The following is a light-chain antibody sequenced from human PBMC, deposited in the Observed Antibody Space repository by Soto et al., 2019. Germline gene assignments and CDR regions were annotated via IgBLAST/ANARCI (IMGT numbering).Light chain of an antibody. Sequence: QYVLTQPPSVSGAPGQRVTISCTGSSSNIGAGYDVHWYQQLPGTAPKLLIYANTNRPSGVPDRFSGSKSGTSASLAITGLQAEDEVDYYCQSYDSGLSGAIFGGGTKSPS. CDR1: SSNIGAGYD. V-gene: IGLV1-40*01. CDR3: QSYDSGLSGAI. J-gene: IGLJ2*01. CDR2: ANT.